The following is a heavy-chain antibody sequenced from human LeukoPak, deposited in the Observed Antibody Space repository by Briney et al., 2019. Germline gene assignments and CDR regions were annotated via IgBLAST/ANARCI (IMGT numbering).Heavy chain of an antibody. CDR3: ARAPMPNYYYYYMDV. J-gene: IGHJ6*03. D-gene: IGHD2-2*01. CDR1: GGSISSGSYY. Sequence: SETLSLTCTVSGGSISSGSYYWSWIRQPDGKGLEWIGRIYTSGSTNYNPSLKSRVTISVDTSKNQFSLKLSSVTAADTAVYYCARAPMPNYYYYYMDVWGKGTTVTVSS. V-gene: IGHV4-61*02. CDR2: IYTSGST.